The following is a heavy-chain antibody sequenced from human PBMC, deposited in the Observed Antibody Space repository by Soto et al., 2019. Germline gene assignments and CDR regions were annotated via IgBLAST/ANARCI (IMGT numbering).Heavy chain of an antibody. CDR1: GFTFSSYA. CDR2: ISYDGSNK. D-gene: IGHD6-6*01. V-gene: IGHV3-30-3*01. J-gene: IGHJ6*02. CDR3: ARAVDQSIAAPVYYYYGMDV. Sequence: GGSLRLSCAASGFTFSSYAMHRVRQAPGKGLEWVAVISYDGSNKYYADSVKGRFTISRDNSKNTLYLQMNSLRAEDTAVYYCARAVDQSIAAPVYYYYGMDVWGQGTTVTVSS.